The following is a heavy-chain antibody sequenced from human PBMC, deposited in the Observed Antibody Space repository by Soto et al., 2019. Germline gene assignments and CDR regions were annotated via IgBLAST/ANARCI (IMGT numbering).Heavy chain of an antibody. CDR2: ISYDGSNK. CDR3: AKDRRDGYNFYYFDY. Sequence: GGSLRLSCAASGFTFSSYAMHWVRQAPGKGLECVAVISYDGSNKYYADSVKGRFTISRDNSKNTLYLQMNSLRAEDTAVYYCAKDRRDGYNFYYFDYWGQGTLVTVSS. CDR1: GFTFSSYA. J-gene: IGHJ4*02. D-gene: IGHD5-12*01. V-gene: IGHV3-30*04.